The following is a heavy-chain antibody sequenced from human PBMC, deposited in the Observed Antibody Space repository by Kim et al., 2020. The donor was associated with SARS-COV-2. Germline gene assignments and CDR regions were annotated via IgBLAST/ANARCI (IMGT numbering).Heavy chain of an antibody. CDR2: IYTSGST. J-gene: IGHJ6*02. Sequence: SETLSLTCTVSGGSISSGSYYWSWIRQPAGKGLEWIGRIYTSGSTNYNPSLKSRVTISVDTSKNQFSLKLSSVTAADTAVYYCARDSAEDYYYYGMDVWGQGTTVTVSS. CDR3: ARDSAEDYYYYGMDV. CDR1: GGSISSGSYY. V-gene: IGHV4-61*02.